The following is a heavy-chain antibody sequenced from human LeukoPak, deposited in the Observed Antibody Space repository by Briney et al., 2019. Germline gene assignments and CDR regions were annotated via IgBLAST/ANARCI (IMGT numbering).Heavy chain of an antibody. CDR3: ATAAHRSKRYFDL. D-gene: IGHD3-10*01. V-gene: IGHV1-24*01. CDR2: FDPEVGET. Sequence: ASVKVSCKVSGYTLTELSMHWVRQAPGKGLEWMGGFDPEVGETIYAQKFQGRVTMTEDTSTDTAYMELSSLRSEDTAVYYCATAAHRSKRYFDLWGRGTLVTVSS. CDR1: GYTLTELS. J-gene: IGHJ2*01.